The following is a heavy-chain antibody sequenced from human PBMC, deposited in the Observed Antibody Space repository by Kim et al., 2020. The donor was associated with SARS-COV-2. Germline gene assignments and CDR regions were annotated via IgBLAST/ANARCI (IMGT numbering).Heavy chain of an antibody. CDR3: SSSYYIIFSGHKWFVP. J-gene: IGHJ5*02. V-gene: IGHV4-39*02. D-gene: IGHD3-9*01. Sequence: SETLSLTCSVSGGSISSSYYYWGWIRQPPGMGRDWIGTVCYSGTSYYNPSLKSPVTISVDTSQNHFSLHLTSVTAADASIYSCSSSYYIIFSGHKWFVP. CDR1: GGSISSSYYY. CDR2: VCYSGTS.